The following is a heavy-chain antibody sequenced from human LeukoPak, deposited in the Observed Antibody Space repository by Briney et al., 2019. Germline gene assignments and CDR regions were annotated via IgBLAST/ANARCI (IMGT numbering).Heavy chain of an antibody. D-gene: IGHD2-15*01. CDR2: INPYSGDT. Sequence: ASVKVSCKASGYTHTDYHIHWLRRASGQGLEWMGWINPYSGDTNSAQKFQGRVTMARDTSISTAYMELSRLMSDGTAVYYCARDCPGGSSDLPLYWFDPWGQGTLVTVSS. CDR1: GYTHTDYH. J-gene: IGHJ5*02. CDR3: ARDCPGGSSDLPLYWFDP. V-gene: IGHV1-2*02.